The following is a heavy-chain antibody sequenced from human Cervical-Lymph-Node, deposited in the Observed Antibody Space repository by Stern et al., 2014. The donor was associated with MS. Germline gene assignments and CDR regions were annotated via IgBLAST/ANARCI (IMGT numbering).Heavy chain of an antibody. CDR2: IDWDDDK. CDR3: AHLRYCSSTSCYGDNWFDP. Sequence: QVTLRESGPALVKPTQTLTLTCTFSGFSLSTSGMRASWIRQPPGKALEWLARIDWDDDKFYSTSLKTRLTISKDTSKNQVVLTMTNMDPVDTATYYCAHLRYCSSTSCYGDNWFDPWGQGTLVTVSS. J-gene: IGHJ5*02. D-gene: IGHD2-2*01. CDR1: GFSLSTSGMR. V-gene: IGHV2-70*04.